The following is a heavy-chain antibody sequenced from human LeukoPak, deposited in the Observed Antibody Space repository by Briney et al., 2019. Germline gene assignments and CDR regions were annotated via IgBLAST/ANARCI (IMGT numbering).Heavy chain of an antibody. V-gene: IGHV3-30*04. J-gene: IGHJ4*02. CDR1: GLTFSSYA. D-gene: IGHD1-26*01. CDR3: ARGRISRSYNSVAEY. CDR2: ISYDGSNK. Sequence: GGSLRLSCSASGLTFSSYAMHWVRQAPGKGLEWVAVISYDGSNKYYAESVKGRFTISRDNSKNTLYLQMNSLRAEDTAMYYCARGRISRSYNSVAEYWGQGTLVTVSS.